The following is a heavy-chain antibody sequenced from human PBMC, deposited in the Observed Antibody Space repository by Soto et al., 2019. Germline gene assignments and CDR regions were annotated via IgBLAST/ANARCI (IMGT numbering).Heavy chain of an antibody. J-gene: IGHJ6*02. CDR3: ARGSSGWYHVYYYTMDV. V-gene: IGHV3-7*04. CDR2: IKQDGSEK. Sequence: EVQLVESGGGLVQPGGSLRLSCAASGFTFSSYWMSWVRQAPGKGLEWVANIKQDGSEKYYVDSVKGRFTISRDNAKNSLFLQLNSLRAEDTAVYYCARGSSGWYHVYYYTMDVWGQGTTVTVSS. D-gene: IGHD6-19*01. CDR1: GFTFSSYW.